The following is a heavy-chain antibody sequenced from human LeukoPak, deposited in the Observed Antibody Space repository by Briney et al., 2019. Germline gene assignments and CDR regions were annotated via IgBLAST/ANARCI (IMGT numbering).Heavy chain of an antibody. CDR3: ARGAYSSSSSHLTY. D-gene: IGHD6-6*01. J-gene: IGHJ4*02. Sequence: GGSLRLSCAASGFTFSSYNMSWVRQAPGKGLEWVSSISSSSYIYYADSVKGRFTISRDNAKNSLYLQMNSLRAEDTAVYYCARGAYSSSSSHLTYWGQGTLVTVSS. CDR2: ISSSSYI. CDR1: GFTFSSYN. V-gene: IGHV3-21*01.